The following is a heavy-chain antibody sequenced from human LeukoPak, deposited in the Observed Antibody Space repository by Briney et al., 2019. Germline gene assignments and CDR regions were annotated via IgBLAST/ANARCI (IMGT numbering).Heavy chain of an antibody. D-gene: IGHD2-2*01. J-gene: IGHJ5*02. V-gene: IGHV6-1*01. CDR1: GDSVLSNSVA. CDR3: ARRLTQYDCFDP. CDR2: TYYRSTWYN. Sequence: SQTLSLTCAISGDSVLSNSVAWNWIRQSPSRGLEWLGRTYYRSTWYNDYAVSVRGRITVNPDTSKNQFSLHLNSVTPEDTAVYYCARRLTQYDCFDPWGQGILVTVSS.